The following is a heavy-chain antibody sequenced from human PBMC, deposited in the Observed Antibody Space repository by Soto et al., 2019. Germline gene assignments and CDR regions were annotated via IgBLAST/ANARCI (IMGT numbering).Heavy chain of an antibody. D-gene: IGHD6-6*01. CDR1: RYTFTSYA. J-gene: IGHJ6*02. V-gene: IGHV7-4-1*01. CDR2: ITTNTGNP. CDR3: ASDLWVRLEYSSCVYYYYYGMDV. Sequence: QVQLVQYGSELKKPGASVKVSCRASRYTFTSYAMNWVRQAPGQGVEWMGWITTNTGNPTYAQGFTERFVFSLDTSVSTAYLQICIRKAEDTAVYYCASDLWVRLEYSSCVYYYYYGMDVWGQGTTVTVSS.